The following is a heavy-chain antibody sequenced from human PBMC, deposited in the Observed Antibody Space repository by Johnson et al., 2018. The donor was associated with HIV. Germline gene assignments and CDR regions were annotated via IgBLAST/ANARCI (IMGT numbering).Heavy chain of an antibody. Sequence: QVTLVESGGGVVQPGGSLRLSCAASGFTFSSYAMHWVRQAPGKGQEWVAVISYDGSDKYYADSVKGRFTISRDNSKNTLYLQMNSLRAEDTAVYYCARTNSGSYYHPGAFDIWGQGTMVTVSS. CDR3: ARTNSGSYYHPGAFDI. J-gene: IGHJ3*02. V-gene: IGHV3-30*14. CDR2: ISYDGSDK. D-gene: IGHD3-10*01. CDR1: GFTFSSYA.